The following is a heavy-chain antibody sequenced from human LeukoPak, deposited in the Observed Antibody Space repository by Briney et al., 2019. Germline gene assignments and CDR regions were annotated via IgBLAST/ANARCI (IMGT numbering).Heavy chain of an antibody. Sequence: PGGSLRLSCSASGFTFSSYAMHSVRQAPVKGLEYVSAISSNGGSTYYADSVKGRFTISRDNSKKTLYLQMSSLRAEDTAVYYCVKGALDYLSYFDYWGQGTLVTVSS. V-gene: IGHV3-64D*09. CDR2: ISSNGGST. CDR3: VKGALDYLSYFDY. CDR1: GFTFSSYA. D-gene: IGHD3-16*01. J-gene: IGHJ4*02.